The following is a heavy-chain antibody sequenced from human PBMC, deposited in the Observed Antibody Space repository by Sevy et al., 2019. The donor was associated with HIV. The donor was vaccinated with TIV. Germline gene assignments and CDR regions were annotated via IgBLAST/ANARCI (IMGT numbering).Heavy chain of an antibody. D-gene: IGHD3-10*01. CDR1: GFTFSSHG. CDR3: AKEGMASGPRLLSFAELVYHLDF. Sequence: GGSLRLSCAASGFTFSSHGMHWVRQAPDKGLEWVAIISYDGSQKYYADSIKDRFTISRDNSKNTLYLQMNSLRPEDTAIYHCAKEGMASGPRLLSFAELVYHLDFWGQGTLVTVSS. J-gene: IGHJ4*02. V-gene: IGHV3-30*18. CDR2: ISYDGSQK.